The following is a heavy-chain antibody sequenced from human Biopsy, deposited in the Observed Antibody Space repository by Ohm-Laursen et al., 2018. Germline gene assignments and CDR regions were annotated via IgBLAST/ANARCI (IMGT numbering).Heavy chain of an antibody. CDR2: IYYTGST. CDR1: GGSTSSYY. J-gene: IGHJ2*01. D-gene: IGHD1-26*01. V-gene: IGHV4-59*08. Sequence: SDTLSLTCTVSGGSTSSYYWSWIRQPPGKGLEWIGYIYYTGSTNYNPSLKSRVTISVDTSMNHLSLMLTSVTAADTAVYYCARHAPSYSGSYWRYFDLWGRGTLVTVSS. CDR3: ARHAPSYSGSYWRYFDL.